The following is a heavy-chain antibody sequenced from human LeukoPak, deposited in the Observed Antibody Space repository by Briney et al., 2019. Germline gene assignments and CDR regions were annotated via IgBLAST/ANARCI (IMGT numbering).Heavy chain of an antibody. D-gene: IGHD3-22*01. CDR1: GFTVSSNY. V-gene: IGHV3-53*01. CDR3: AVDSSGYYYGIDDAFDI. Sequence: GGSLRLSCAASGFTVSSNYMSWVRQAPGKGLEWVSVIYSGGSTYSADSVKGRFTISRDNSKNTLYLQMNSLRAEDTAVYYCAVDSSGYYYGIDDAFDIWGQGTMVTVSS. J-gene: IGHJ3*02. CDR2: IYSGGST.